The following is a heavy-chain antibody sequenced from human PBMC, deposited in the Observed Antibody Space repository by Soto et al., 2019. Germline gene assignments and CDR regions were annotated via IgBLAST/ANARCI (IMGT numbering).Heavy chain of an antibody. CDR2: SIPISGTA. D-gene: IGHD2-2*01. J-gene: IGHJ6*02. V-gene: IGHV1-69*01. CDR1: GGTFSSYA. CDR3: ARAQGSSTSLEIYYYYYYGMDV. Sequence: QVQLVQSGAEVKKPGSSVKVSCKASGGTFSSYAISWVRQAPGQGLEWMGGSIPISGTANYAQKFQGRVTITADESTSRAYMELSSLRSEDTAVYYCARAQGSSTSLEIYYYYYYGMDVWGQGTTVTVSS.